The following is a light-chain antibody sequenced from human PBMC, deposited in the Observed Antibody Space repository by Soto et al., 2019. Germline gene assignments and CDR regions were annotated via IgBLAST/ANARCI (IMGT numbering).Light chain of an antibody. J-gene: IGKJ2*01. V-gene: IGKV3-11*01. Sequence: EIVLTQSPATLSLSPGERATLSCRASQTVGTFLAWYQQKPGLAPRLVIYDASKRATGIPARFSGTGSGTDFALTISSIEPEDFAVYYCQHRTNWPRTFGQGTKLDIK. CDR3: QHRTNWPRT. CDR1: QTVGTF. CDR2: DAS.